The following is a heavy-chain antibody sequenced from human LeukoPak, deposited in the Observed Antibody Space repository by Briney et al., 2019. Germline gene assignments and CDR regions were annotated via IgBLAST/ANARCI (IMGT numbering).Heavy chain of an antibody. CDR3: AMEGYSGNYPAY. CDR1: GFPFSSYW. V-gene: IGHV3-7*04. CDR2: IKQDGSKK. J-gene: IGHJ4*02. D-gene: IGHD1-26*01. Sequence: GGSLRLSCVASGFPFSSYWMTWVRQAPGKGLEWVANIKQDGSKKSYVDSVKGRFTISRDNAKNSLYLQMNSLRAEDTAVYYCAMEGYSGNYPAYWGQGTLVTVSS.